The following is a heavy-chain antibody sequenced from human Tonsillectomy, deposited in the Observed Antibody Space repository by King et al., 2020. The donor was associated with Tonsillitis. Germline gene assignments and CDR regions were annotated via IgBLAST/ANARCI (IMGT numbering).Heavy chain of an antibody. CDR1: GFTFSSYA. CDR3: VKAPFLVWQSPGGGGRTGCRKGEVLDF. Sequence: VQLVESGGGLVQPGGSLRLSCSASGFTFSSYAMHWVRQAPGKGLEYVSAISSNGGSTYYADSVKGRFTISRDNSKNTLYLQMSSLRAEDTAVYYCVKAPFLVWQSPGGGGRTGCRKGEVLDFWGKGKMV. CDR2: ISSNGGST. V-gene: IGHV3-64D*06. D-gene: IGHD3-16*01. J-gene: IGHJ3*01.